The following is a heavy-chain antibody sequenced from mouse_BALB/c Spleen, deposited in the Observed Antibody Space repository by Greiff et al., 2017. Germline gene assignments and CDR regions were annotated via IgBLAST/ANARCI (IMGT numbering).Heavy chain of an antibody. J-gene: IGHJ2*01. V-gene: IGHV5-6*01. CDR3: ARRDYGFDY. D-gene: IGHD1-1*01. CDR1: GFTFSSYG. Sequence: DVQLQESGGDLVKPGGSLKLSCAASGFTFSSYGMSWVRQTPDKRLEWVATISSGGSYTYYPDSVKGRFTISRDNAKNTLYLQMSSLKSEDTAMYYCARRDYGFDYWGQGTTLTVSS. CDR2: ISSGGSYT.